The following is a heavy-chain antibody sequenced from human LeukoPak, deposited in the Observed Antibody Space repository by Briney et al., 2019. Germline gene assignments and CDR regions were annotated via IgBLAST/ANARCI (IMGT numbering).Heavy chain of an antibody. Sequence: ASVKVSCKASGSTFTSYQMHWVRQAPGQGLEWMGIINPSGGSTTYAQKFQGRVTMTRDTSTSTVYMELSSLRSEDTAMYYCARDYYDSSGYYYEFDYWGQGTLVTVSS. J-gene: IGHJ4*02. D-gene: IGHD3-22*01. CDR1: GSTFTSYQ. CDR3: ARDYYDSSGYYYEFDY. V-gene: IGHV1-46*01. CDR2: INPSGGST.